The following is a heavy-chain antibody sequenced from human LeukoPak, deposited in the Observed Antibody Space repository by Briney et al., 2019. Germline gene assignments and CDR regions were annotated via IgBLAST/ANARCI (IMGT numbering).Heavy chain of an antibody. Sequence: GGSLRLSCAASGFTFSDYYMSWIRQAPGKGLDWVSYISSSGSTIYYADSVKGRFTISRDNAKNSLYLQMNSLRAEDTAVYYCARDVDDYGDYVGVDYWGQGTLVTVSS. J-gene: IGHJ4*02. CDR2: ISSSGSTI. CDR3: ARDVDDYGDYVGVDY. V-gene: IGHV3-11*04. CDR1: GFTFSDYY. D-gene: IGHD4-17*01.